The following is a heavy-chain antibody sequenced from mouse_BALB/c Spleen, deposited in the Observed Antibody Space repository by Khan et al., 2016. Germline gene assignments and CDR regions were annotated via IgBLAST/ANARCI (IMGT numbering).Heavy chain of an antibody. CDR3: ARTARIKY. D-gene: IGHD1-2*01. V-gene: IGHV3-2*02. CDR1: GYSITSGYG. Sequence: EVQLQESGPGLVKPSQSLSLTCTVTGYSITSGYGWNWIRQFPGNKLEWMGYISYSGSTNYNPYLQSRISITRDTSKNQFFLQLNSVTTEDTATYYCARTARIKYWGQGTTVTVSS. CDR2: ISYSGST. J-gene: IGHJ2*01.